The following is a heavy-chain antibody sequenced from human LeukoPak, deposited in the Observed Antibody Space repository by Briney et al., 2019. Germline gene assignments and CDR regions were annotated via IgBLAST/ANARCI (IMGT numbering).Heavy chain of an antibody. CDR2: ISGSGGST. Sequence: PGGSLRLSCEAPGFTFSSYAMSWVRQAPGKGLEWVSAISGSGGSTYYADSVKGRFTISRDNSKNTLYLHMNSLRAEDTAVYYCAKDSLGSSSKNWFDPWGQGTLVTVSS. V-gene: IGHV3-23*01. CDR3: AKDSLGSSSKNWFDP. D-gene: IGHD6-13*01. CDR1: GFTFSSYA. J-gene: IGHJ5*02.